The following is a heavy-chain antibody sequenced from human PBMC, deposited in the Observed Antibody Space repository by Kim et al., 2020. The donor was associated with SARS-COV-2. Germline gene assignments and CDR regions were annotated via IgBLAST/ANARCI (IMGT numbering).Heavy chain of an antibody. D-gene: IGHD5-12*01. J-gene: IGHJ6*02. CDR2: ISSSSSYI. CDR1: GFTFSSYS. V-gene: IGHV3-21*01. CDR3: ARGVERWLQLVYYGMDV. Sequence: GGSLILSCAASGFTFSSYSMNWVRQAPGKGLEWVSSISSSSSYIYYADSVKGRFTISRDNAKNSLYLQMNSLRAEDTAVYYCARGVERWLQLVYYGMDVWGQGTTVTVSS.